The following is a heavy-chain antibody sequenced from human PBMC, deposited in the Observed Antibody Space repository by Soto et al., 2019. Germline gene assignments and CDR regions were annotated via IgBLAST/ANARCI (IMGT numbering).Heavy chain of an antibody. V-gene: IGHV4-59*01. CDR2: IHYSGST. J-gene: IGHJ4*02. CDR3: ARAASSGTYLRVSYFDY. CDR1: GGSISIYN. D-gene: IGHD1-26*01. Sequence: SETLSLTCTVSGGSISIYNWMWIRQSPGKGLECIGYIHYSGSTNYNPSLKSRVTISVDRSKNQFSLKVSSVTAADTALYFCARAASSGTYLRVSYFDYWGQGTLVTVSS.